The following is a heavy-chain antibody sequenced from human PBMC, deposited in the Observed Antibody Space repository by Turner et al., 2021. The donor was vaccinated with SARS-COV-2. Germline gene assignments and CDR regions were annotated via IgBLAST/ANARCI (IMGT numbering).Heavy chain of an antibody. D-gene: IGHD2-2*01. CDR3: ARDREDCSSSSCYEAY. J-gene: IGHJ4*02. Sequence: QVQLVESGGGVVQPGRSLRISCSGSGFTFSNYAMHWVRQAPCKGREWVVFIAYDGSYKYYAYSVKGRFTISRDNSKNTLYLQMNSLRAEDTAVYYCARDREDCSSSSCYEAYWGQGTLVTVSS. CDR1: GFTFSNYA. V-gene: IGHV3-30-3*01. CDR2: IAYDGSYK.